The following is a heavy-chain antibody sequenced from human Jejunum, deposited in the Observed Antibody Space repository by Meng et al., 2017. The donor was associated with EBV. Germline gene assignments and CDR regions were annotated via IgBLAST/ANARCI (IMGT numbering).Heavy chain of an antibody. CDR1: GFIVSGHY. V-gene: IGHV3-53*01. CDR2: IYTDGST. CDR3: VRGPWNN. Sequence: EVQVLESGGGVIHPGGSLRLSCAASGFIVSGHYMSWVRQAPGKGLEWVSVIYTDGSTYYADSVKGRFTISRDNSKNTLFIQMNNLRVDDTAVYYCVRGPWNNWGQGTLVTVSS. J-gene: IGHJ4*02. D-gene: IGHD1/OR15-1a*01.